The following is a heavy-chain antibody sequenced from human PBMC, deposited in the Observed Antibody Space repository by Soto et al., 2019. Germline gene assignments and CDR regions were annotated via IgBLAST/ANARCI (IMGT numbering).Heavy chain of an antibody. D-gene: IGHD2-2*01. CDR2: VYHTGRT. CDR1: GGSFKSGSYS. CDR3: VKDRLRHCTSTSCYLLDY. J-gene: IGHJ4*02. V-gene: IGHV4-61*01. Sequence: SETLSLTCTVSGGSFKSGSYSWSWIRQPPGKGLEWIGYVYHTGRTSYNPSLKSRVSISMDTSKNQFSLNLDSVTAADTALYYCVKDRLRHCTSTSCYLLDYWGQGTPVTVSS.